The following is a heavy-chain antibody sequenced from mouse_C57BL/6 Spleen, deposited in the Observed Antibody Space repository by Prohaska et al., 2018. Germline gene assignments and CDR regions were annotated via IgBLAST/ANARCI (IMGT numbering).Heavy chain of an antibody. CDR2: IYPGSGNT. CDR3: ARAPFAY. J-gene: IGHJ3*01. CDR1: GYSFTSYY. Sequence: LKISCRASGYSFTSYYIQWVKQRPGQGLEWIGWIYPGSGNTKYNEKCKGKATLTSDTSSSTAYMQLSSLTSEDSAVYYCARAPFAYWGQGTLVTVSA. V-gene: IGHV1-66*01.